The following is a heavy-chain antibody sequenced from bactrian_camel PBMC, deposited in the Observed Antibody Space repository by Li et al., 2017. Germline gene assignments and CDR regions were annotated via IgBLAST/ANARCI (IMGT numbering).Heavy chain of an antibody. CDR2: IADRGGFT. J-gene: IGHJ4*01. D-gene: IGHD1*01. CDR1: GVASEKYC. CDR3: ASGGPYYRYIWSRADQYNY. V-gene: IGHV3S60*01. Sequence: HVQLVESGGGSVQTGGSLRLSCEISGVASEKYCIAWFRQTPGKEREGIASIADRGGFTRYADFVKGRFTISRNNAKNTVDLQMSDVKLDDTAMDYCASGGPYYRYIWSRADQYNYWGQGTQVTVS.